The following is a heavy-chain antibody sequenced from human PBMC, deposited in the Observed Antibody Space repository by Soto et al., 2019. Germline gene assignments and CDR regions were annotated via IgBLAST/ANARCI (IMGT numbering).Heavy chain of an antibody. CDR1: GYTFTTYF. J-gene: IGHJ4*02. CDR3: ARGPRKSTNYKPFDH. D-gene: IGHD1-7*01. V-gene: IGHV1-46*01. Sequence: QVQLVQSGAEVKEPGASVKVSCKASGYTFTTYFIHWVRQAPGQGLEWMGIINTRGGDTYYPQKFKGRVTMTRDTSTSIVYMEMSSLRSEDTAVYYCARGPRKSTNYKPFDHWGQGTPVTVSS. CDR2: INTRGGDT.